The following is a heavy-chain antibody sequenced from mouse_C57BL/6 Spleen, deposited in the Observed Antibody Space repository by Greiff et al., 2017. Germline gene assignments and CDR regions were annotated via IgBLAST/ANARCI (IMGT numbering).Heavy chain of an antibody. CDR3: AREGDLFAY. J-gene: IGHJ3*01. V-gene: IGHV1-82*01. CDR1: GYAFSSSW. CDR2: IYPGGGDT. Sequence: VQLQQSGPELVKPGASVKISCKASGYAFSSSWMHWVKQRPGKGLEWIGRIYPGGGDTNYNGKFKGKATLTADKYSSTAYMQRLSLTSEDSAVYVCAREGDLFAYWGQGTLVTVSA.